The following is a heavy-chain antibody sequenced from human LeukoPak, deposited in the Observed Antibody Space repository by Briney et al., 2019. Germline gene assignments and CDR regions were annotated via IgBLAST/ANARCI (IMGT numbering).Heavy chain of an antibody. CDR2: ISGNGGGA. D-gene: IGHD5-24*01. Sequence: GGSLRLSCAASGFTFSSYAMSWVRQAPGKGLEWVSSISGNGGGAYYADSVEGRCTISRDNSKITLYLQMSSLRAEDTAIYYCAKLGRNGYSYYFDQWGQGTLVTVSS. CDR1: GFTFSSYA. J-gene: IGHJ4*02. V-gene: IGHV3-23*01. CDR3: AKLGRNGYSYYFDQ.